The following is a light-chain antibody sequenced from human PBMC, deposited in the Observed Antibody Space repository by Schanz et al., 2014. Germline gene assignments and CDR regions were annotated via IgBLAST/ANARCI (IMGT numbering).Light chain of an antibody. Sequence: QSVLTQPPSVSGAPGQRVTISCTGSSSNIGAGYDVHWYQQLPGTAPKLLIYGNSNRPSGVPDRFSGSKSGNTASLTISGLQAEDEADYYCCSYAGRVFGGGTKLTVL. CDR2: GNS. J-gene: IGLJ3*02. CDR3: CSYAGRV. V-gene: IGLV1-40*01. CDR1: SSNIGAGYD.